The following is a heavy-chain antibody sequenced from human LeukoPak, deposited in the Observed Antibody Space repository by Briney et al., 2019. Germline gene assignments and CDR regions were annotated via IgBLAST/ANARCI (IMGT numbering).Heavy chain of an antibody. D-gene: IGHD3-22*01. CDR1: GYAFTDYD. CDR3: ARAQRSSGYYYFECGYAFDI. V-gene: IGHV1-8*02. CDR2: MNHNSGNT. Sequence: ASVRVSCKSSGYAFTDYDINWVRQATGQGLEWMGWMNHNSGNTGYAQKFQGRVTMTRNTSISTAYMELSSLRSEDTAAYYCARAQRSSGYYYFECGYAFDIWGQGTMVTVSS. J-gene: IGHJ3*02.